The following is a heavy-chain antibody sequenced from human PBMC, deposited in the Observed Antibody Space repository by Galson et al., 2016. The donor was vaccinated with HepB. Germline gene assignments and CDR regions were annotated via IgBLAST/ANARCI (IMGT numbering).Heavy chain of an antibody. Sequence: LSLTCTVSGGSISSSNYYWSWIRQHPGKGLEWIGYIYHSGSTYYNPSLKSRVTISVDTSKNQLFLKLSSATAADTAVYYCAREGGYGSGSYYNDYWGQGTLVTVSS. J-gene: IGHJ4*02. CDR1: GGSISSSNYY. CDR3: AREGGYGSGSYYNDY. V-gene: IGHV4-31*03. D-gene: IGHD3-10*01. CDR2: IYHSGST.